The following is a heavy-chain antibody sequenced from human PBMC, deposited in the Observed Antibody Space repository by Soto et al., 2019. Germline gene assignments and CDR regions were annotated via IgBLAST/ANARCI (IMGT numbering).Heavy chain of an antibody. V-gene: IGHV1-18*01. CDR2: ISGYNGNT. D-gene: IGHD3-3*01. Sequence: ASVKVSCKASGYTITIYGISCVLQFALQGLEGMGWISGYNGNTKYAQKFQGRVTMTTDTSTSTAYMELRSLRSDDTAVFYCARDSVTIFGVVIKDYYYGMDVWGQGTTVTVSS. J-gene: IGHJ6*02. CDR1: GYTITIYG. CDR3: ARDSVTIFGVVIKDYYYGMDV.